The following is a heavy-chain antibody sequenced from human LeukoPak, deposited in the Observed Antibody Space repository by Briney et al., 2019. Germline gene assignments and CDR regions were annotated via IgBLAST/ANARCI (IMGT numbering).Heavy chain of an antibody. J-gene: IGHJ4*02. V-gene: IGHV3-7*01. D-gene: IGHD2-15*01. Sequence: GGSLRLSCAASRFTFSNYWMSWVRQAPGKGLEWVANIKEDGSEKYYVDSVKGRFTISRDNAKNSLYLQMNSLRAEDTAVYYCARTLAVSIFDYWGQGNLVTVSS. CDR2: IKEDGSEK. CDR1: RFTFSNYW. CDR3: ARTLAVSIFDY.